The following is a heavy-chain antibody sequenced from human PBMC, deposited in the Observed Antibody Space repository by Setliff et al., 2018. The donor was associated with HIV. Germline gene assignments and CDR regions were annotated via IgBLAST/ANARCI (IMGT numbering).Heavy chain of an antibody. V-gene: IGHV4-59*08. CDR1: GGSISTYY. CDR3: ARHGHFYDSSSSDAFDI. Sequence: PSETLSLTCNVSGGSISTYYWSWIRQPPGKGLEWLGYVSYSGSTNFNPSLESRLAMPVDMSKNHFSLKLRSVTAADTAVYYCARHGHFYDSSSSDAFDIWGHGTMVTVSS. J-gene: IGHJ3*02. CDR2: VSYSGST. D-gene: IGHD3-22*01.